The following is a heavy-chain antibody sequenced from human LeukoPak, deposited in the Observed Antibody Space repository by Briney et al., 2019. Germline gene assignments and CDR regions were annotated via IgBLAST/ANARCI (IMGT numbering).Heavy chain of an antibody. Sequence: PSETLSLTCAVYGGSFSGYYWSWIRQPPGKGLEWIGEINHSGSTNYNPSLKSRVTISVDTSKNQFSLKLSSVTAADTAVYYCARGGPYSGYDINYNWSDPWGQGTLVTVSS. CDR1: GGSFSGYY. CDR2: INHSGST. D-gene: IGHD5-12*01. V-gene: IGHV4-34*01. CDR3: ARGGPYSGYDINYNWSDP. J-gene: IGHJ5*02.